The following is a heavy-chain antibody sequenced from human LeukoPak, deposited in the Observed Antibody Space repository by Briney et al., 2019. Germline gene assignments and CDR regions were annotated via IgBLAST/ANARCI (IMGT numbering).Heavy chain of an antibody. Sequence: ASVKVSCKASGYSFTGYAMNWVRQAPGQGLEWMGWINPNSGGTNYAQKFQGRVTMTRDTSISTAYMELSRLRSDDTAVYYCAGAYCSGGSCYPDFDAFDIWGQGTMVTVSS. D-gene: IGHD2-15*01. CDR2: INPNSGGT. J-gene: IGHJ3*02. CDR1: GYSFTGYA. V-gene: IGHV1-2*02. CDR3: AGAYCSGGSCYPDFDAFDI.